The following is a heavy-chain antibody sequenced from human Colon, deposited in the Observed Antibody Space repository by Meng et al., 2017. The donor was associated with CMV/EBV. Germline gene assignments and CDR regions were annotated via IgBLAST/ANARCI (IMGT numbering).Heavy chain of an antibody. Sequence: GGSLRLSCEASGFSFSTFGMTWVRQAPGKGLEWVSGIGINGDPYYPDSVKGRFTIFRENAKNSLYLQVNSLRAGDTAVYFCARGLSGTSDEDYSYFYDMDVWGQGTTVTVSS. CDR1: GFSFSTFG. V-gene: IGHV3-13*05. D-gene: IGHD1-26*01. CDR2: IGINGDP. J-gene: IGHJ6*02. CDR3: ARGLSGTSDEDYSYFYDMDV.